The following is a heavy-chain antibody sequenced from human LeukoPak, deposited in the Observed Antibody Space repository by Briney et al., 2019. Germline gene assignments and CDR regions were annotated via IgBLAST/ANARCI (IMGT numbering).Heavy chain of an antibody. CDR2: ISAYNGNT. CDR3: ARDFYDSSGYIWMSWFDP. J-gene: IGHJ5*02. D-gene: IGHD3-22*01. V-gene: IGHV1-18*01. Sequence: ASVKVSCKASGYTFTSYGISWVRQAPGQGLEWMGWISAYNGNTNYAQKLQGRVTMTTDTSTSTAYMELRSLRSDDTAVYYCARDFYDSSGYIWMSWFDPWGQGTLITVSS. CDR1: GYTFTSYG.